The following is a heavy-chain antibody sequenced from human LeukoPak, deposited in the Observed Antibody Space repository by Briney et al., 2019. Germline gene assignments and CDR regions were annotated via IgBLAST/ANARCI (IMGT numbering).Heavy chain of an antibody. Sequence: GGSLRLSCAASGFTFSSYGMHWVRQAPGKGLEWVAVIWYDGSNKYYADSVKGRFTISRDNSKNTLYLQMNSLRAEDTAVYYCAKGGYSNSSAPVGGAFDIWGQGTMVTVSS. D-gene: IGHD6-6*01. CDR1: GFTFSSYG. CDR3: AKGGYSNSSAPVGGAFDI. V-gene: IGHV3-33*06. CDR2: IWYDGSNK. J-gene: IGHJ3*02.